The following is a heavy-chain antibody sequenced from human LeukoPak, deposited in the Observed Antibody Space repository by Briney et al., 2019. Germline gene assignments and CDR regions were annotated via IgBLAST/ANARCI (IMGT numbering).Heavy chain of an antibody. Sequence: SVKVSCKASGGTFSSYAISWVRQAPGQGLEWVGRIIPILGIANYAQKFQGRVTITADKSTSTAYMELSSLRSEDTAVYYCAAEPRYGSGSYYSDGLDYWGQGTLVTVSS. CDR1: GGTFSSYA. V-gene: IGHV1-69*04. D-gene: IGHD3-10*01. CDR2: IIPILGIA. CDR3: AAEPRYGSGSYYSDGLDY. J-gene: IGHJ4*02.